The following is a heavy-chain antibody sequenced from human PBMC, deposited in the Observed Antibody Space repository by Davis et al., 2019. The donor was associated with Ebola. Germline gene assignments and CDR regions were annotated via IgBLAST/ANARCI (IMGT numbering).Heavy chain of an antibody. J-gene: IGHJ4*02. CDR1: GGSISSSNW. Sequence: PSETLSLTCAVSGGSISSSNWWSWVRQPPGKGLKWIGEIYHSGSTNYNPSLKSRVTISVDKSKNQFSLKLSSVTAADTAVYYCARHCLGELSSFFDYWGQGTLVTVSS. CDR2: IYHSGST. D-gene: IGHD3-16*02. V-gene: IGHV4-4*02. CDR3: ARHCLGELSSFFDY.